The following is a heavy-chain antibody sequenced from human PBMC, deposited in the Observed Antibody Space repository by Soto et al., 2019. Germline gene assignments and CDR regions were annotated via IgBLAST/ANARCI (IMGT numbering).Heavy chain of an antibody. J-gene: IGHJ6*02. CDR1: GLPFSTFP. V-gene: IGHV3-30-3*01. CDR3: ARGSDDFWSGYFSWGSYYGMDV. Sequence: QVQLVESGGGVVQPGGPRGPSCEAPGLPFSTFPLPGAGKAPARGRGGGPVYSNVGSNNYYADSVKGRFTISRDNSKNTLYLQMNSLRAEDTAVYYCARGSDDFWSGYFSWGSYYGMDVWGQGTTVTVSS. CDR2: YSNVGSNN. D-gene: IGHD3-3*01.